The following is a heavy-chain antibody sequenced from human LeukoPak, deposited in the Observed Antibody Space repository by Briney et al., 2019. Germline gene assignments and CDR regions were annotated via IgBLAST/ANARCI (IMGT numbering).Heavy chain of an antibody. Sequence: PSETLSLTCTVSGGSISSYYWSWIRQPPGKGLEWIGYIYYSGSTNYNPSLKSRVTISVDTSKNRFSLKLSSVTAADTAVYYCARGSEWELPRYFDYWGQGTLVTVSS. J-gene: IGHJ4*02. D-gene: IGHD1-26*01. CDR1: GGSISSYY. CDR3: ARGSEWELPRYFDY. CDR2: IYYSGST. V-gene: IGHV4-59*08.